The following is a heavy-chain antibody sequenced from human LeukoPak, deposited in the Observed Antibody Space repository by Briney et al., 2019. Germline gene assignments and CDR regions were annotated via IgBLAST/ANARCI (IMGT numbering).Heavy chain of an antibody. D-gene: IGHD2/OR15-2a*01. CDR3: AAISYLAFDI. J-gene: IGHJ3*02. CDR2: ISSSTSYI. Sequence: GGSLRLSCAASGFTFSSYSMNWIRQAPGKGLEWVSSISSSTSYIYYADSVKGRFTISKDNAKNSLYLQMNSLRAEDTAVYYCAAISYLAFDIWGQGTMVTVSS. CDR1: GFTFSSYS. V-gene: IGHV3-21*04.